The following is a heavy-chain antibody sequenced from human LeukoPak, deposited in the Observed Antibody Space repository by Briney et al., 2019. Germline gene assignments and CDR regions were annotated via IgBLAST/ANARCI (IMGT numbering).Heavy chain of an antibody. CDR2: ITSSGANT. CDR3: AKPVVFDI. Sequence: GGSLRLSCAASGFSFSSYAMSWVRQAPGKGLEWVSAITSSGANTYYADPVKGRFTISRDNSKNTLYLLTNNLRVEDTAVYYCAKPVVFDIWGQGTMVTVSS. CDR1: GFSFSSYA. V-gene: IGHV3-23*01. J-gene: IGHJ3*02.